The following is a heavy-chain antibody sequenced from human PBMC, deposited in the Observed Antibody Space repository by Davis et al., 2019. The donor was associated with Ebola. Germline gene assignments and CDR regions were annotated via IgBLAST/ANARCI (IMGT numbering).Heavy chain of an antibody. Sequence: GGSLRLSCQGSGYSFTTYWIAWVRQMPGKGLEWMGIIFPGDSDIRYSPSFQGQVTISADKSLSTAYLQWSSLKASDTAIYYCARWSVRLDAFDIWGQGTMVTVSS. CDR1: GYSFTTYW. J-gene: IGHJ3*02. CDR3: ARWSVRLDAFDI. V-gene: IGHV5-51*01. D-gene: IGHD3-3*01. CDR2: IFPGDSDI.